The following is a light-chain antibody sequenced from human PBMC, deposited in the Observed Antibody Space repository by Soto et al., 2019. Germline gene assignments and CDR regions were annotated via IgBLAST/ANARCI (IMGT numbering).Light chain of an antibody. CDR2: DTA. J-gene: IGLJ2*01. CDR3: QSFDTNLNAVV. V-gene: IGLV1-40*01. CDR1: GSNIGAGYD. Sequence: QSVPTQPPSVSGAPGQSVTISCIGSGSNIGAGYDVHWYQQLPGVAPKLLIFDTANRPSGVPGRFSGSKSGASASLAITGLLPEDEADFFCQSFDTNLNAVVFGGGTKVTVL.